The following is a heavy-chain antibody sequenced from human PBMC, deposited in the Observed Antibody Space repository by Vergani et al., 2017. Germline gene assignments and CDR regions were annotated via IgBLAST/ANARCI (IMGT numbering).Heavy chain of an antibody. CDR1: GGTFSSYN. CDR3: ARAYYYDSSGYYPTDY. CDR2: IIPILGIA. V-gene: IGHV1-69*02. Sequence: QVQLVQSGAEVKKPGSSVKVSCKASGGTFSSYNISWVRQAPGQGLEWMGRIIPILGIANYAQKFQGRVTITADKSTSTAYMELSSLRSEDTAVYYCARAYYYDSSGYYPTDYWGQGTLVTVSS. D-gene: IGHD3-22*01. J-gene: IGHJ4*02.